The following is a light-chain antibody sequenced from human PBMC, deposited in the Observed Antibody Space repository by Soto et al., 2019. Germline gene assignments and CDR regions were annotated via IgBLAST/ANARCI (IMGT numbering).Light chain of an antibody. CDR1: QSFRGL. V-gene: IGKV3-11*01. CDR2: DAY. Sequence: EVVLTQSPVALSLSPGERATLSCRASQSFRGLLAWYQQKNGQAPRILIYDAYNRDTGIPPRFSGSGSGTDFTLTISSLEPEDSAVYYCQQRHMWPITFGQGTRLEIK. J-gene: IGKJ5*01. CDR3: QQRHMWPIT.